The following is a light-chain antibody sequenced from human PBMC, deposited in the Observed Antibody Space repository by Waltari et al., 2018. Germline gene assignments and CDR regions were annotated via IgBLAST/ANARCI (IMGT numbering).Light chain of an antibody. J-gene: IGKJ2*03. CDR2: DAS. CDR3: QQRSDRPPVS. CDR1: QTVGTF. Sequence: EIVLTQSPATLSLFQGDRATLSCRASQTVGTFLAWYQQKPGQAPRLLIYDASNRATGIPARFSGSGSGTDFTLTISSLEPGDSAVYYCQQRSDRPPVSFGQGTKLEIK. V-gene: IGKV3-11*01.